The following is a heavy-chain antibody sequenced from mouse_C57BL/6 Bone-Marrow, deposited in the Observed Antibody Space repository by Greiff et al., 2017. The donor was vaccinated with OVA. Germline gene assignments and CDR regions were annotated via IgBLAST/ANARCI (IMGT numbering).Heavy chain of an antibody. CDR2: IDPSDSYT. V-gene: IGHV1-50*01. CDR3: ARRGMVRTRGLAY. D-gene: IGHD2-2*01. J-gene: IGHJ3*01. Sequence: QVQLQQPGAELVKPGASVKLSCKASGYTFTSYWMQWVKQRPGQGLEWIGEIDPSDSYTHYNQKFKGKATLTVDTSSSTAYIQLSSLTSEDSAVDYCARRGMVRTRGLAYWGQGTLVTVSA. CDR1: GYTFTSYW.